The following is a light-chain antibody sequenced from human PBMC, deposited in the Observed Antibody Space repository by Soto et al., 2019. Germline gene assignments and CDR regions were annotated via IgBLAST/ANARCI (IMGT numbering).Light chain of an antibody. Sequence: MVFEQVSSPPSFSPGERATRSCRASQSLSSNYLAWYQQRPGQAPRLLIYGASTRATGIPDRFSGSGSGTDFTLTISRLEPEDFAVYYCQEHGSSPRTFGQGTKVDIK. V-gene: IGKV3-20*01. CDR2: GAS. J-gene: IGKJ1*01. CDR1: QSLSSNY. CDR3: QEHGSSPRT.